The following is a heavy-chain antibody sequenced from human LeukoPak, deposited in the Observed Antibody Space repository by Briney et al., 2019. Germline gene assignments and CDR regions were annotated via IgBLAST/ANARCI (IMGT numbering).Heavy chain of an antibody. V-gene: IGHV5-51*01. CDR1: GYRFTSYW. J-gene: IGHJ4*02. CDR2: TYPGDSDT. Sequence: GESLKISCKGSGYRFTSYWIGWVRQMPGKGLEWMGITYPGDSDTRYSPSFQGQVTISADKSISTAYLQWSSLKASDTAMYYCARHPRSEKGMPAGFDYWGQGTLVTVSS. CDR3: ARHPRSEKGMPAGFDY. D-gene: IGHD6-13*01.